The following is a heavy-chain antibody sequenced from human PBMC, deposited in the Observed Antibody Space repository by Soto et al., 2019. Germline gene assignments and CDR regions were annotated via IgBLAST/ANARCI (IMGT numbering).Heavy chain of an antibody. CDR2: NNPGNGNT. Sequence: QVQLVQSGAEVKRPGASVKVSCKASGYTFTSYAMHWVRQAPGHRLEWMGWNNPGNGNTKYSQKFQGRVTITRDTSADTAYMELSSLRSEDTAVYYCASVANYDILTGTGYFDYWGQGTLVTVSS. D-gene: IGHD3-9*01. CDR1: GYTFTSYA. V-gene: IGHV1-3*01. J-gene: IGHJ4*02. CDR3: ASVANYDILTGTGYFDY.